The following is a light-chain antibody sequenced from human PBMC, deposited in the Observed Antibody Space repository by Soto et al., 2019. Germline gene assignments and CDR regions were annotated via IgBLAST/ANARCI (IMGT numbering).Light chain of an antibody. Sequence: QSALTQPASVSGSPGQSITISCTGTSSGVGGYNYVSWYQQHPGKAPKLMIYEVSNRPSGVSNRFSGSKSGNTASLTISGLQAEDEADYYCSSYTSSSTLFGGGTKLTVL. V-gene: IGLV2-14*01. CDR1: SSGVGGYNY. J-gene: IGLJ2*01. CDR2: EVS. CDR3: SSYTSSSTL.